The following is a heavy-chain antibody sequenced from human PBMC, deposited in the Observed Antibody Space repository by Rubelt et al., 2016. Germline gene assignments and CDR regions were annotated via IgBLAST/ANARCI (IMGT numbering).Heavy chain of an antibody. CDR1: GFSLSTSGMC. CDR2: IDWDDDQ. V-gene: IGHV2-70*15. J-gene: IGHJ4*02. Sequence: QVTLRESGPALVKPTQTLTLTCPFSGFSLSTSGMCVSWIRQPPGKALEWLARIDWDDDQSYSTSLKTRLNISKDTAKNQVDLTMTSMDPVDTATYYCARLSRNGYYFDYWGQGTLVTVSS. D-gene: IGHD1-1*01. CDR3: ARLSRNGYYFDY.